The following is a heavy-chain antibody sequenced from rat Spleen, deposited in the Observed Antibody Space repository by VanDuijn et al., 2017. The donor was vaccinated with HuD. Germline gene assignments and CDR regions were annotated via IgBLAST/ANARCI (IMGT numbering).Heavy chain of an antibody. V-gene: IGHV5-19*01. CDR1: GFTFRSYW. D-gene: IGHD1-12*02. CDR3: ATDGYYDGTYYSVYVMDA. Sequence: EVQLVETGGGLVQPGRSLKLSCVVSGFTFRSYWMYWIRQAPTKGLEWVATISTSGGSTYYRDSVKGRFTISRDDAKSILYLQMDSLRSEDTATYYCATDGYYDGTYYSVYVMDAWGQGASVTVSS. CDR2: ISTSGGST. J-gene: IGHJ4*01.